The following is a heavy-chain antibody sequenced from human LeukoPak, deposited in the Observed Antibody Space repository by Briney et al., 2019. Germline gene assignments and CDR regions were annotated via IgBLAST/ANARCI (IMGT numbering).Heavy chain of an antibody. CDR2: INHSGST. D-gene: IGHD3-3*01. J-gene: IGHJ6*03. V-gene: IGHV4-34*01. CDR3: ARTTYYDFWSAKIYYYMDV. CDR1: GGSFSGYY. Sequence: PSETLSLTCAVYGGSFSGYYWSWIRQPPGKGLEWIGGINHSGSTNYNPSLKSRVTISVDTSKNQFSLKLSSVTAADTAVYYCARTTYYDFWSAKIYYYMDVWGKGTTVTVSS.